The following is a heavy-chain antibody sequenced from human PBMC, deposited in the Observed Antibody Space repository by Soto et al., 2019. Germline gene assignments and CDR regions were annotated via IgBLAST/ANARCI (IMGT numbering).Heavy chain of an antibody. CDR1: GGSVSSGFYY. CDR3: ARGSDWPNNWFDS. CDR2: MAYSGDA. Sequence: QVHLQESGPGLVKPSEALSLTCTVSGGSVSSGFYYWSWIRQAPGKGLEWIGYMAYSGDANYHPSLQSRLSISVDTAKNHFPLRMASVTAADTAVYFWARGSDWPNNWFDSCGPVTLVIVSS. V-gene: IGHV4-61*03. D-gene: IGHD6-19*01. J-gene: IGHJ5*01.